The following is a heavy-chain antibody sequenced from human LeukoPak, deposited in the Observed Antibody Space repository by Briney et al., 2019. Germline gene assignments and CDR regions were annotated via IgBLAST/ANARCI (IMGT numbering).Heavy chain of an antibody. CDR2: ISSSGSTI. CDR3: ARGIEQWLVNY. D-gene: IGHD6-19*01. CDR1: GFTFSSYG. V-gene: IGHV3-48*04. Sequence: GGSLRLSCAASGFTFSSYGMHWVRQAPGKGLEWVSYISSSGSTIYYADSVKGRFTISRDNAKNSLYLQMNSLRAEDTAVYYCARGIEQWLVNYWGQGTLVTVSS. J-gene: IGHJ4*02.